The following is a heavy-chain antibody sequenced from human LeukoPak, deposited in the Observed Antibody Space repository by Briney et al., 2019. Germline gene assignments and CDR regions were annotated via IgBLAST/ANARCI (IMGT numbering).Heavy chain of an antibody. Sequence: SETLSLTCAVYGGSLSGFYWSWIRQSPGKGLEWIGEINQSGSTNYNPSLKSRVTISVDTSKNQFSLKVTSVTAADTAVYYCARGYYYMDVWGKGTTVTVSS. CDR3: ARGYYYMDV. J-gene: IGHJ6*03. CDR2: INQSGST. CDR1: GGSLSGFY. V-gene: IGHV4-34*01.